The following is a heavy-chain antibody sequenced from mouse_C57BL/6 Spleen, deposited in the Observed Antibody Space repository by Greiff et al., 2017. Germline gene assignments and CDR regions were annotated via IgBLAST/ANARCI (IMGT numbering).Heavy chain of an antibody. CDR2: IDPSDSYT. V-gene: IGHV1-69*01. CDR1: GYTFTSYW. Sequence: QVQLQQPGAELVMPGASVKLSCKASGYTFTSYWMHWVKQRPGQGLEWIGEIDPSDSYTNYNQKFKGKSTLTVDKSSSTAYMQLSSLTSEDSAVYYCARVGGLRRYFDVWGTGTTVTVSS. D-gene: IGHD2-4*01. J-gene: IGHJ1*03. CDR3: ARVGGLRRYFDV.